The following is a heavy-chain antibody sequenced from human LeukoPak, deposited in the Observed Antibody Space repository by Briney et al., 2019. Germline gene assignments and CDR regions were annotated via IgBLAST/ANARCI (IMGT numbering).Heavy chain of an antibody. D-gene: IGHD3-16*01. CDR1: GFTFSSYS. J-gene: IGHJ4*02. CDR2: ISSSSSTI. V-gene: IGHV3-48*01. CDR3: AREGPGDYVWGSSYFDY. Sequence: PGGSLRLSCAASGFTFSSYSMNWVRQAPGKGLEWVSYISSSSSTIYYADSVKGRFTISSDNAKNSLYLQMNSLRAEDTAVYYCAREGPGDYVWGSSYFDYWGQGTLVTVSS.